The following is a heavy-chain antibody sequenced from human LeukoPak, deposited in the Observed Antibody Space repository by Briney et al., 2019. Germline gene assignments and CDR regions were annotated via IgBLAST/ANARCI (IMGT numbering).Heavy chain of an antibody. CDR2: ISYDGSNK. J-gene: IGHJ3*02. D-gene: IGHD2-2*01. Sequence: GGSLRLSCAASGFTFSSYGMHWVRQAPGKGLEWVAVISYDGSNKYYADSVKGRFTISRDNSKNTLYLQMNSLRAEDTAVYYCARRPGYCSSTSCLDAFDMWGQGTMVTVSS. V-gene: IGHV3-30*03. CDR1: GFTFSSYG. CDR3: ARRPGYCSSTSCLDAFDM.